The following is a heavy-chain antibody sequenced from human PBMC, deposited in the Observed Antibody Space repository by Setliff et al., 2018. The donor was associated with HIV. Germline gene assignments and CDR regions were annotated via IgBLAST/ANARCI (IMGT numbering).Heavy chain of an antibody. CDR1: GEPFSNYY. CDR2: IDHGGST. CDR3: ARKQQVRWAWMPSHHNYGLDV. Sequence: PSETLSLTCTVYGEPFSNYYWSWIRQPPGKGLEWIGEIDHGGSTRYNPSLKSRITMSVDTSKNQFSLRLSSVTAADTAVYYCARKQQVRWAWMPSHHNYGLDVWGPGTTVTVSS. V-gene: IGHV4-34*01. J-gene: IGHJ6*02. D-gene: IGHD1-1*01.